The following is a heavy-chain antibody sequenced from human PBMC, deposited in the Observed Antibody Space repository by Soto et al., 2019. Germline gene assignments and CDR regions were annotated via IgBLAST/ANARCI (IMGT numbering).Heavy chain of an antibody. V-gene: IGHV3-30*18. CDR1: GFTFSSYG. Sequence: QVQLVESGGGVVQPGRSLRLSCAASGFTFSSYGMHWVRQAPGKGLEWVAVISYDGSNKYYADSVKGRFTISRDNSKNTLYLQMNSRRAEDTAVYYCAKDLDTAMAGYYYYYGMDVWGQGTTVTVSS. CDR3: AKDLDTAMAGYYYYYGMDV. J-gene: IGHJ6*02. D-gene: IGHD5-18*01. CDR2: ISYDGSNK.